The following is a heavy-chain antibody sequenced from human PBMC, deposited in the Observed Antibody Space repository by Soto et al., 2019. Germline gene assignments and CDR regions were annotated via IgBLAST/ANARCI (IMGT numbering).Heavy chain of an antibody. CDR2: IIPIFGTA. J-gene: IGHJ5*02. D-gene: IGHD3-16*02. CDR1: GGTFSSYA. Sequence: QVQLVQSGAEVKKPGSSVKVSCKASGGTFSSYAISWVRQAPGQGLEWMGGIIPIFGTANYAQKFQGRVTITADESTSTAYMELSSLRSEDTAVYYCARGENHDYVWGSYRYRWFDPWGQEPWSPSPQ. V-gene: IGHV1-69*12. CDR3: ARGENHDYVWGSYRYRWFDP.